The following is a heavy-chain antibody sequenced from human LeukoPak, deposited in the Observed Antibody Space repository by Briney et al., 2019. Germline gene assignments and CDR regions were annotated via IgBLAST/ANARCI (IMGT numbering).Heavy chain of an antibody. Sequence: GGSLRLSCAASGFTFSSYGMHWVRQAPGKGLEGVAVISYDGSNKYYADSVKGRFTISRDNSKNTLYLQMNSLRAEDTAVYYCAKEMTTWFYYFDYWGQGTLVTVSS. CDR3: AKEMTTWFYYFDY. J-gene: IGHJ4*02. CDR1: GFTFSSYG. V-gene: IGHV3-30*18. CDR2: ISYDGSNK. D-gene: IGHD4-11*01.